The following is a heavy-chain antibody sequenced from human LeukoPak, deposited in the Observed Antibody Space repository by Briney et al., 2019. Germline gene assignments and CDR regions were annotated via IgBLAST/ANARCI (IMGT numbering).Heavy chain of an antibody. CDR2: IIPIFGTA. CDR1: GGTFSSYA. D-gene: IGHD5-18*01. Sequence: GASVTVSCKASGGTFSSYAISWVRQAPGQGLEWMGGIIPIFGTANYAQKFQGRVTITTDESTSTAYMELSSLRSEDTAVYYCARERSGYSYGQNFDYWGQGTLVTVSS. CDR3: ARERSGYSYGQNFDY. V-gene: IGHV1-69*05. J-gene: IGHJ4*02.